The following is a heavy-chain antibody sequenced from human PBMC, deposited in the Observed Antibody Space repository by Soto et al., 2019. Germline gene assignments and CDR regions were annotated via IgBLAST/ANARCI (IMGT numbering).Heavy chain of an antibody. CDR1: GGSISSYY. Sequence: QVQLQESGPGLVKPSETLSLTCTVSGGSISSYYWSWIRQPPGKGLEWIGYIYYSGSTNYNPSLKSRVTISVDTSKNQFSLKLSSVTAADTAVYYCARERRGSSPSYYFDYWGQGTLVTVSS. D-gene: IGHD6-13*01. CDR2: IYYSGST. J-gene: IGHJ4*02. V-gene: IGHV4-59*01. CDR3: ARERRGSSPSYYFDY.